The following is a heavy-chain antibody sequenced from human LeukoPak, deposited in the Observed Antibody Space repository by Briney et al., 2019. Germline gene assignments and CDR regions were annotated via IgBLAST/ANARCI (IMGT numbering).Heavy chain of an antibody. J-gene: IGHJ4*02. Sequence: SETLSLTCAVYGGSFSGYYWSWIRQPPGKGLEWIGEINHSGSTNYNPSLKSRVTISVDTSKNQFSLKLSSVTAADTAVYYRAKRYYYDSSGYPKGNYFDYWGQGTLVTVSS. V-gene: IGHV4-34*01. CDR2: INHSGST. CDR1: GGSFSGYY. D-gene: IGHD3-22*01. CDR3: AKRYYYDSSGYPKGNYFDY.